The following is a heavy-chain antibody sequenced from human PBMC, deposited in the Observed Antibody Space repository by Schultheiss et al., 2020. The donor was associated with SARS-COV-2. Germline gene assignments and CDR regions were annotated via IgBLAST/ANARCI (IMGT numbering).Heavy chain of an antibody. J-gene: IGHJ3*02. CDR3: ARDQSYDFWSGPDAFDI. Sequence: SETLSLTCTVSGGSISSYYWSWIRQPPGKGLEWIGYIYYSGSTNYNPSLKSRVTISVDTSKNQFSLKLSSVTAADTAVYYCARDQSYDFWSGPDAFDIWGQGTMVTVSS. V-gene: IGHV4-59*01. CDR2: IYYSGST. CDR1: GGSISSYY. D-gene: IGHD3-3*01.